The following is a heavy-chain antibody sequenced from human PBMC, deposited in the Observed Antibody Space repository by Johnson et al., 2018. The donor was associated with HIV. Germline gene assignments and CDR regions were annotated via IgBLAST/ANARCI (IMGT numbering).Heavy chain of an antibody. CDR3: ARSGLFGLVVYAPDVFDI. J-gene: IGHJ3*02. D-gene: IGHD2-8*02. CDR1: GFTFSDYY. Sequence: VQVVESGGGLVKPGGSLRLSCAASGFTFSDYYMSWIRQAPGQGLEWVSYISSSGSTIYYADSVKGRFTISRDNAKKSLYLQMNSLRAEDTAVYFCARSGLFGLVVYAPDVFDIWGQGTMVTVSS. CDR2: ISSSGSTI. V-gene: IGHV3-11*04.